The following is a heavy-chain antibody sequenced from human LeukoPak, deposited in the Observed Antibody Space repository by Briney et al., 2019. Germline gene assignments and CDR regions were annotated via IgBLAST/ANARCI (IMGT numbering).Heavy chain of an antibody. V-gene: IGHV4-59*01. Sequence: SETLSLTCTVSGGSISSYYWSWIRQPPGKGLEWIGYIYYSGSTNYNPSLKSRVTISVDTSKNQFSLKLSSVTAADTAVYYCARVGLRCFDWLPDYYYYGMDVWGQGTTVTASS. CDR3: ARVGLRCFDWLPDYYYYGMDV. CDR2: IYYSGST. D-gene: IGHD3-9*01. J-gene: IGHJ6*02. CDR1: GGSISSYY.